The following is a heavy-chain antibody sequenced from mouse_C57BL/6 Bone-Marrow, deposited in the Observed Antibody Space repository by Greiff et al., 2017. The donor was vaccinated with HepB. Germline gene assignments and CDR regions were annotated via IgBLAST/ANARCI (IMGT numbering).Heavy chain of an antibody. CDR2: ISDGGSYT. D-gene: IGHD2-14*01. Sequence: EVQLVESGGGLVKPGGSLKLSCAASGFTFSSYAMSWVRQTPEKRLEWVATISDGGSYTYYPDNVKGRFTISRDNAKNNLYLQMSHLKSEDTAMYYCARDGVLDYWGQGTTLTVSS. CDR1: GFTFSSYA. V-gene: IGHV5-4*01. CDR3: ARDGVLDY. J-gene: IGHJ2*01.